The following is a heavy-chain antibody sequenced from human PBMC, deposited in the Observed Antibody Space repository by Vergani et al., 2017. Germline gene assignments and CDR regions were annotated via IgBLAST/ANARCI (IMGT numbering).Heavy chain of an antibody. V-gene: IGHV3-74*03. CDR3: ARARCIETCYMSKWLDS. D-gene: IGHD3-9*01. Sequence: DVHLAESGGGFFQPGGSLRLSCSASVFSFNSYWMHWVRQVPGKGLLWVSRIKSDGSMTAYADSVKGRFTISRDNAQNTLYLQMNSLRVEETCVYYCARARCIETCYMSKWLDSWGQGTLVNVSS. CDR1: VFSFNSYW. J-gene: IGHJ5*01. CDR2: IKSDGSMT.